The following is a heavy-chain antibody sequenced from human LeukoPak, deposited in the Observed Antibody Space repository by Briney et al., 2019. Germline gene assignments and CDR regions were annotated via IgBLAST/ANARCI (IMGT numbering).Heavy chain of an antibody. Sequence: GVCLRLSCPLSGSTFSIYSMNWVRQTPGKGLEWVSSISSSSIYIYYADSVKCRFTISRDNATNSLYLRMNSLRAEDTAVYLCALSAAAINGWFASWGQGTLVPVSS. V-gene: IGHV3-21*01. J-gene: IGHJ5*01. D-gene: IGHD6-13*01. CDR2: ISSSSIYI. CDR3: ALSAAAINGWFAS. CDR1: GSTFSIYS.